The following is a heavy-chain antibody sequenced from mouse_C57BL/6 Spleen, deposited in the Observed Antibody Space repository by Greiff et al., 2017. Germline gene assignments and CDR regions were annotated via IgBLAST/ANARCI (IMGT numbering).Heavy chain of an antibody. CDR1: GYTFTSYW. Sequence: QVQLKQPGAELVKPGASVKLSCKASGYTFTSYWMQWVKQRPGQGLEWIGEIDPSDSYTNYNQKFKGKATLTVDTSSSTAYMQLSSLTSEDSAVYYCAREREFDYWGQGTTLTVSS. V-gene: IGHV1-50*01. CDR2: IDPSDSYT. CDR3: AREREFDY. J-gene: IGHJ2*01.